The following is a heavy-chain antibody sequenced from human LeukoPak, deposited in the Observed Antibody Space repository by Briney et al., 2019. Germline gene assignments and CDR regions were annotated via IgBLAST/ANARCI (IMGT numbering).Heavy chain of an antibody. D-gene: IGHD6-19*01. Sequence: GRSLRLSCTASGFTFGDYAMSRVRQAPGKGLEWVGFIRSKAYGGTTEYAASVKGRFTISRDDSKSIAYLQMNSLKTEDTAVYYCTRVYSSGWYRIIDYWGQGTLVTVSS. CDR2: IRSKAYGGTT. V-gene: IGHV3-49*04. CDR1: GFTFGDYA. J-gene: IGHJ4*02. CDR3: TRVYSSGWYRIIDY.